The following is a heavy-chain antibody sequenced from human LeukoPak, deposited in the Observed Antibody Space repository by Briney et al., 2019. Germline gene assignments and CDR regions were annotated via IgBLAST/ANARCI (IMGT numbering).Heavy chain of an antibody. V-gene: IGHV1-2*02. J-gene: IGHJ4*02. CDR2: INPNSGAT. D-gene: IGHD3/OR15-3a*01. Sequence: ASVRVSCKASGYTFTGHYIFWVRQAPGQGLEWMGWINPNSGATNYAQKFQGRVTMTRDTSINTAYMELSSLILDDTAVYFCTRGDWWGQGTPVTVSS. CDR3: TRGDW. CDR1: GYTFTGHY.